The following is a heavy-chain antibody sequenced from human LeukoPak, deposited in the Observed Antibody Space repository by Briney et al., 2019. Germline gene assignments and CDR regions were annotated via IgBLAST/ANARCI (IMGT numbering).Heavy chain of an antibody. CDR1: GASFSGYY. D-gene: IGHD5-24*01. Sequence: SETLSLTCAVYGASFSGYYWSWVRQPPGKGLEWIGEIYHTGSTNYNPSLKSRVTISVDKSKNQFSLKLSSVTAADTAVYYCERFRRDVYKFTDYWGQGTLVTVSS. CDR3: ERFRRDVYKFTDY. V-gene: IGHV4-34*01. J-gene: IGHJ4*02. CDR2: IYHTGST.